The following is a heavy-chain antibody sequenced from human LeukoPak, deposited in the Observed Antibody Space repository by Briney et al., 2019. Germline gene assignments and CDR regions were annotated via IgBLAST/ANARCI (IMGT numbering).Heavy chain of an antibody. D-gene: IGHD6-13*01. CDR1: GFTFDDYA. CDR3: AKDWRVAAAGRFYYYGMDV. V-gene: IGHV3-43D*03. Sequence: PGGSLRLSCAASGFTFDDYAMHWVRQAPGKVLEWVSLISWDGGSTYYADSVKGRFTISRDNSKNSLYLQMNSLRAEDTALYYCAKDWRVAAAGRFYYYGMDVWGKGTTVTVSS. J-gene: IGHJ6*04. CDR2: ISWDGGST.